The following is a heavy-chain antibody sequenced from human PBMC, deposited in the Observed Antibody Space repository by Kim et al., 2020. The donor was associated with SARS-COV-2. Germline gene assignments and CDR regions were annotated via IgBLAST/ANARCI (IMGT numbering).Heavy chain of an antibody. CDR3: AKGAATTSYSFDY. CDR1: GFTFSSYG. Sequence: GGSLRLSCAASGFTFSSYGMHWVRQAPGKGLEWVAVISYDGSNKYYADSVKGRFTISRDNSKNTLYLQMNSLRAEDTAVYYCAKGAATTSYSFDYWGQGTLVTVSS. J-gene: IGHJ4*02. V-gene: IGHV3-30*18. CDR2: ISYDGSNK. D-gene: IGHD5-12*01.